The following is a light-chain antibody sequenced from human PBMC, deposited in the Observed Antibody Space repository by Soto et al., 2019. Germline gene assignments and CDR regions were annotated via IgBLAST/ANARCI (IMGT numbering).Light chain of an antibody. J-gene: IGKJ1*01. V-gene: IGKV3-15*01. CDR1: QSVSGH. CDR2: GAS. Sequence: EIVMTQSPATLPVSAGERVTLSSRASQSVSGHLAWYQQKPGKAPRLIISGASTRATGIPARLSGSGSGTEFTLTIRSLQSEDFAVYYCHQYHYWWTFGQGTKVDIK. CDR3: HQYHYWWT.